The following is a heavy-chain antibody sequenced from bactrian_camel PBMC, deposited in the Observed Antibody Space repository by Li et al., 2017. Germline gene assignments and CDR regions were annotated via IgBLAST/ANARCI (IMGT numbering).Heavy chain of an antibody. J-gene: IGHJ4*01. Sequence: HVQLVESGGGSVQPGGSLRLSCVSSVGYVFSSHCMGWFLQAPGKEREGVAAVSSQGLTTFADSVKGRFNISKDNANNILALQMNSLKPEDTAMYYCAKGRNTYCLSGYCPIWQEYEGAYNYWGQGTQVTVS. CDR2: VSSQGLT. CDR3: AKGRNTYCLSGYCPIWQEYEGAYNY. D-gene: IGHD2*01. V-gene: IGHV3S53*01. CDR1: GYVFSSHC.